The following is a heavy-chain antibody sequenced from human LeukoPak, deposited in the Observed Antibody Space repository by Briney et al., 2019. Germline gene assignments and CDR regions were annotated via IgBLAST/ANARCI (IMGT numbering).Heavy chain of an antibody. CDR2: IFPGDSDT. J-gene: IGHJ4*02. Sequence: GESLKISCKVSGYRFTTYWIGWVRQMPGKGLEWMGIIFPGDSDTRYSPSFQGQVTISVDESISTAYLQWSSLKASDTAIYYCARRRVGSGIYYNVGGYYFDNWGQGTLVTVSS. CDR1: GYRFTTYW. V-gene: IGHV5-51*01. D-gene: IGHD3-10*01. CDR3: ARRRVGSGIYYNVGGYYFDN.